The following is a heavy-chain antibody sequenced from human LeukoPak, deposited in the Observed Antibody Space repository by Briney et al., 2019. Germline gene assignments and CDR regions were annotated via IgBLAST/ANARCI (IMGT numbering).Heavy chain of an antibody. Sequence: AGGSLRLSCAASGFTVSSNYMNWVRQVPGMGLEWVSSIASTSTYIYYADSVKGRFTISRDNAKNSLYLQMNSLRAEDTAVYYCARDSSSWFCFDYWGQGTLVTVSS. CDR2: IASTSTYI. V-gene: IGHV3-21*01. J-gene: IGHJ4*02. CDR1: GFTVSSNY. D-gene: IGHD6-13*01. CDR3: ARDSSSWFCFDY.